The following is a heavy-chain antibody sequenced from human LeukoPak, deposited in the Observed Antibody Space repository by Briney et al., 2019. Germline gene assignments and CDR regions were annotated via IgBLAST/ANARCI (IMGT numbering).Heavy chain of an antibody. CDR1: GFTFDDYA. D-gene: IGHD3-9*01. V-gene: IGHV3-9*01. CDR3: TRDLMDYDVSTGLHHYYMDV. J-gene: IGHJ6*02. CDR2: ISWNSGSI. Sequence: PPGGSLRLSCAASGFTFDDYAMHWVRQAPGKGLEWVSGISWNSGSIGYADSVKGRFTISRDNAKNTLYLQMNTLRVEDTAVYYCTRDLMDYDVSTGLHHYYMDVWGQGTTVTVSS.